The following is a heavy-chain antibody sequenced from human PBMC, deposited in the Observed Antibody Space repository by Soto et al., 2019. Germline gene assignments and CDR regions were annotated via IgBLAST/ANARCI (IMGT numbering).Heavy chain of an antibody. J-gene: IGHJ4*01. V-gene: IGHV4-4*02. D-gene: IGHD6-13*01. CDR3: AREDSRPPYYFDY. CDR1: GGSISSSNW. CDR2: IYHSGST. Sequence: SETLSLTCAVSGGSISSSNWWSWVRQPPGKGLEWIGEIYHSGSTNYNPSLKSRVTISVDKSKNQFSLKLSSVTAADTAVYYCAREDSRPPYYFDYWGQGTLVTVSS.